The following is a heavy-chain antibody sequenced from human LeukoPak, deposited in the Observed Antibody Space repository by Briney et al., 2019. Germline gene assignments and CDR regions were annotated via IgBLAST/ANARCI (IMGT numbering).Heavy chain of an antibody. J-gene: IGHJ5*02. CDR3: ATSSVTHTRDP. D-gene: IGHD5/OR15-5a*01. Sequence: ASVKVSCKASGYAFSGIYFNWVRQAPGQGLEWMGWINPSTGARIYSQKFEGRISMDTSMDTSFNTVYMELGSLTTDDTAVYYCATSSVTHTRDPWGQGTLVTVSS. CDR2: INPSTGAR. V-gene: IGHV1-2*02. CDR1: GYAFSGIY.